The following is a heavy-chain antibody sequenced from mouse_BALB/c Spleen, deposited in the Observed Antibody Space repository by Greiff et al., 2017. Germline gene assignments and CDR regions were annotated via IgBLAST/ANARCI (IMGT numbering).Heavy chain of an antibody. CDR2: IYPYNGGT. J-gene: IGHJ3*01. Sequence: EVQVVESGPELVKPGASVKISCKASGYTFTDYNMHWVKQSHGKSLEWIGYIYPYNGGTGYNQKFKSKATLTVDNSSSTAYMELRSLTSEDSAVYYCAREGNYAGFAYWGQGTLVTVSA. V-gene: IGHV1S29*02. D-gene: IGHD2-1*01. CDR1: GYTFTDYN. CDR3: AREGNYAGFAY.